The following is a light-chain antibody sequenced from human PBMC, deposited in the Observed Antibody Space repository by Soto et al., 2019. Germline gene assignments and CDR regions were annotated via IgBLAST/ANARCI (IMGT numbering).Light chain of an antibody. V-gene: IGKV1-33*01. CDR3: QQYDSLPIT. CDR2: DAS. CDR1: QDIRYY. Sequence: DIQITQTQSSLSASVGGRVTITCQASQDIRYYLNWFQQKPGKAPKVLIYDASRLETGVPSRFSGSGSGTHFSLAISSLQPEDIATYYCQQYDSLPITFGQGTRLEI. J-gene: IGKJ5*01.